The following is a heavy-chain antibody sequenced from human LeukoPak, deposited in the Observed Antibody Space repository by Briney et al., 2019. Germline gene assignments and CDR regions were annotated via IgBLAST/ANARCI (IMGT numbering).Heavy chain of an antibody. D-gene: IGHD3-22*01. CDR2: INSDGSST. CDR1: GFTFSSYW. CDR3: AKGNYRFPYYYDSSGYYYDY. Sequence: PGGSLRLSCAASGFTFSSYWMHWVRQAPGKGLVWVSRINSDGSSTSYADSVKGRFTISRDNAKNTLYLQMNSLRAEDTAVYYCAKGNYRFPYYYDSSGYYYDYWGQGTLVTVSS. V-gene: IGHV3-74*01. J-gene: IGHJ4*02.